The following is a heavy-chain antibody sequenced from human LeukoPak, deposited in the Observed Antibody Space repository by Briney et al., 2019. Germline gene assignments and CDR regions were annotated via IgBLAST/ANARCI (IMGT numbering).Heavy chain of an antibody. CDR3: GRGGRVWGGRGGAFDI. V-gene: IGHV3-7*03. CDR2: IKQDGSEK. CDR1: GFTFSSYW. D-gene: IGHD3-16*01. Sequence: GGSLRLSCAASGFTFSSYWMSWVRQAPGKGLEWVANIKQDGSEKYYVDSVKGRFTISRDNAKNSLYLQMNSLRAEDTAVYYGGRGGRVWGGRGGAFDIWGQGTMVTVSS. J-gene: IGHJ3*02.